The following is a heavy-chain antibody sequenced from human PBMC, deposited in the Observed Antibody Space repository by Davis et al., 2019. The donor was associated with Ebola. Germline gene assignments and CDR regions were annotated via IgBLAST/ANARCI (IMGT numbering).Heavy chain of an antibody. CDR1: GFTFSSYS. CDR2: ISSSSSYI. V-gene: IGHV3-21*01. Sequence: PGGSLRLSCAASGFTFSSYSMNWVRQAPGKGLEWVSSISSSSSYIYYADSVKGRFTISRDNAKNSLYLQMNSLRAEDTAVYYCARLAEPGRYDPPDYWGQGTLVTVSS. D-gene: IGHD3-3*01. J-gene: IGHJ4*02. CDR3: ARLAEPGRYDPPDY.